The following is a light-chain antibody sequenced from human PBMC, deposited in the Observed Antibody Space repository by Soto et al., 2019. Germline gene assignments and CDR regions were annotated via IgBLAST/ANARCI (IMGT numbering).Light chain of an antibody. CDR3: SSYAGSLYV. J-gene: IGLJ1*01. V-gene: IGLV2-8*01. CDR2: EVS. Sequence: QSALTQPPSASGSPGQSVTISCTGTSSDVGGYNYVSWYQQHPGKAPKLMIYEVSKRPSGVPDRFSGSKSGNTASLTVSGHQAEDEADYYCSSYAGSLYVFGTGTKHTVL. CDR1: SSDVGGYNY.